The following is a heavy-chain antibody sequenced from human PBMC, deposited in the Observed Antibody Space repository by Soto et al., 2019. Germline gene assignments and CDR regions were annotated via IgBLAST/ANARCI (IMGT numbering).Heavy chain of an antibody. CDR3: ARGDSGYDSGYIGRGKFDP. J-gene: IGHJ5*02. D-gene: IGHD5-12*01. CDR2: IKQDGSEK. CDR1: GFTFSSDW. Sequence: EVQLVESGGGLVQPGGSLRLSWAASGFTFSSDWMSWVRQAPGKGLDWVANIKQDGSEKYSVDSVKGRFTIARDNAKNALYLQMNSLRAEDTAVYYCARGDSGYDSGYIGRGKFDPWGQGTLVTVSS. V-gene: IGHV3-7*01.